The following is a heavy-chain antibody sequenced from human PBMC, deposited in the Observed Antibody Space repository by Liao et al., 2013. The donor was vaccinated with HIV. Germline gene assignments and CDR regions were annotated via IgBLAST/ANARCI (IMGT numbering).Heavy chain of an antibody. J-gene: IGHJ3*02. CDR3: LRGRDVFDI. V-gene: IGHV4-59*10. CDR2: VHSSGTT. CDR1: GGSISSHY. Sequence: QVQLQQWGAGLVKPSETLSLTCTVSGGSISSHYWNWIRQPAGKGLEWIGRVHSSGTTYYNPSLKSRVILLPDTSKNQFSLRLSSVTAADTAIYFCLRGRDVFDIWGQGTMVTVSS.